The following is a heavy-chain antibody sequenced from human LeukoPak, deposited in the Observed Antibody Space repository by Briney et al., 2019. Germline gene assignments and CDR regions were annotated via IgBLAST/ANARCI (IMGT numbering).Heavy chain of an antibody. Sequence: GGSLSLSCTASGFAFSTYDMNWVRQAPGKGLEWVSFISGGSTYIYYIDSVKGRFTISRDNAKNSLYLQMESLSAEDTAVYYCARESGIMVGDYYYYYMDVWGIGTTVTVSS. CDR1: GFAFSTYD. D-gene: IGHD1-26*01. J-gene: IGHJ6*03. CDR3: ARESGIMVGDYYYYYMDV. V-gene: IGHV3-21*01. CDR2: ISGGSTYI.